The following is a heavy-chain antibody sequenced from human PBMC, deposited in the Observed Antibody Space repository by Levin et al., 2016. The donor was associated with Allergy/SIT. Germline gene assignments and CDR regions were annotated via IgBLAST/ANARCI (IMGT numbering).Heavy chain of an antibody. D-gene: IGHD6-25*01. V-gene: IGHV4-59*01. Sequence: SETLSLTCTVSGGSISSYYWSWIRQPPGKGLEWIGYIYYSGSTNYNPSLKSRVTISVDTSKNQFSLKLSSVTAADTAVYYCARLAAGGWFDPWGQGTLVTVSS. J-gene: IGHJ5*02. CDR2: IYYSGST. CDR3: ARLAAGGWFDP. CDR1: GGSISSYY.